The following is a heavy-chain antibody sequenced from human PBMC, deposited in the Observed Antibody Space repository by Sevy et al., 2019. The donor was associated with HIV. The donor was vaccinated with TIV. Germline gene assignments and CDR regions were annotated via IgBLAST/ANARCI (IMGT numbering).Heavy chain of an antibody. CDR1: GFSLSSYA. Sequence: GGSLRLSCAASGFSLSSYAMSWVRQAPGKGLEWVSAISGSGGSTYYAHSVKGRFTISRDNSKNTLYLQMNSLRAQDTAVYYCAKDNTLLLWFGELSGYFDYWGQRSLVTVSS. V-gene: IGHV3-23*01. CDR3: AKDNTLLLWFGELSGYFDY. CDR2: ISGSGGST. J-gene: IGHJ4*02. D-gene: IGHD3-10*01.